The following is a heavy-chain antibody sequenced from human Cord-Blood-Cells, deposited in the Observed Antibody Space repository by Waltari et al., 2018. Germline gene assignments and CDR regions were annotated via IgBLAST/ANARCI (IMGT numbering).Heavy chain of an antibody. CDR1: GYTLTELS. J-gene: IGHJ4*02. CDR2: FDPEDGET. V-gene: IGHV1-24*01. CDR3: ATGTFYGSGTLMRY. Sequence: QVQLVQSGAEVKKPGASVKVSCKVSGYTLTELSMHWVRQAPGKGLEWMGGFDPEDGETSDAQKFQGRVTMTEDTSTDTTYMELSSLRSEDTAVYYCATGTFYGSGTLMRYWGQGTLVTVSS. D-gene: IGHD3-10*01.